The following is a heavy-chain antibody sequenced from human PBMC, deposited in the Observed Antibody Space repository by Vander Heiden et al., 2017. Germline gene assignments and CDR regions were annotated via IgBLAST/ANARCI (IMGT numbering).Heavy chain of an antibody. CDR3: AKRPGGGSSGHGRDY. Sequence: EVQLLESGGGLVQPGGSLRLSCAASGFTFSSYAMSWVRQAPGKGLKWVSAISGSGGSTYYADSVKGRFTISRDNSKNTLYLQMNSLRAEDTAVYYCAKRPGGGSSGHGRDYWGQGTLVTVSS. J-gene: IGHJ4*02. V-gene: IGHV3-23*01. CDR2: ISGSGGST. D-gene: IGHD6-19*01. CDR1: GFTFSSYA.